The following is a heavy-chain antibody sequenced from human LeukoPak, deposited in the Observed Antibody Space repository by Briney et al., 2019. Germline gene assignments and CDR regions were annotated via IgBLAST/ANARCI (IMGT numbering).Heavy chain of an antibody. V-gene: IGHV1-69*04. CDR2: IIPIVGIA. Sequence: GASVKVSCKASGGTFSSYVLSWVRQAPGQGLEWMGTIIPIVGIANYAQKFQGRATITADKSTSTAYMELSSLRSEDTAVYYCARDGEMATIYFDYWGQGTLVTVSS. CDR1: GGTFSSYV. CDR3: ARDGEMATIYFDY. J-gene: IGHJ4*02. D-gene: IGHD5-24*01.